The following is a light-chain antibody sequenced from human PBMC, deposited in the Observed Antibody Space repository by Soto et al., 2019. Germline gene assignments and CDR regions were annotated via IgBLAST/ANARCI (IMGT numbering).Light chain of an antibody. Sequence: AIQVTQSPSSLSASVGDRVTITCRASQDIRGALAWYQQKPVKAPKLLIYDVSTVQSGVPSRFSGRGSGTEFTLTITSLQPEDFATYYCQQLNIYPITFGQGPRLEIK. J-gene: IGKJ5*01. CDR1: QDIRGA. CDR3: QQLNIYPIT. V-gene: IGKV1-13*02. CDR2: DVS.